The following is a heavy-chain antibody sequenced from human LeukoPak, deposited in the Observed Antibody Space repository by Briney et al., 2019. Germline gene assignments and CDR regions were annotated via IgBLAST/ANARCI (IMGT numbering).Heavy chain of an antibody. V-gene: IGHV4-39*02. CDR3: AKDQVWAAAGPPYYMDV. Sequence: PSETLSLTCTVSGGSISSSSYYWGWIRQPPGKGLEWIGSIYYSGSTYYNPSLKSRVTISVDTSKNQFSPKLSSVTAADTAVYYCAKDQVWAAAGPPYYMDVWGKGTTVTVSS. CDR2: IYYSGST. D-gene: IGHD6-13*01. CDR1: GGSISSSSYY. J-gene: IGHJ6*03.